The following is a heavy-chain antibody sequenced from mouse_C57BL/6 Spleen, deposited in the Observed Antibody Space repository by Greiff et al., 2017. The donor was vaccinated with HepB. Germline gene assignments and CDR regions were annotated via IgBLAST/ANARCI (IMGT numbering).Heavy chain of an antibody. CDR1: GYSFTSYY. V-gene: IGHV1-66*01. J-gene: IGHJ2*01. D-gene: IGHD2-3*01. Sequence: QVQLQQSGPELVKPGASVKISCKASGYSFTSYYIHWVKQRPGQGLEWIGWIYPGSGNTKYNEKFKGKATLTADTSSSTAYMQLSSLTSEDSAVYYCAREGDGYYFDYWGQGTTLTVSS. CDR2: IYPGSGNT. CDR3: AREGDGYYFDY.